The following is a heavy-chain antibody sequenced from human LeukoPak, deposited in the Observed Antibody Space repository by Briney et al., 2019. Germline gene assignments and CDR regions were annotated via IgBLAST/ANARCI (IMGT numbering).Heavy chain of an antibody. CDR2: ISSSSNYI. V-gene: IGHV3-21*04. CDR1: GFTFSSYR. J-gene: IGHJ4*02. CDR3: AKRRGDCSDGQGCGGY. Sequence: GGSLRLFCAASGFTFSSYRMNWVRQAPGKGLEWVSSISSSSNYISYVDSVKGRFTISRDNSKNTLYLQMNSLRAEDTAVYYCAKRRGDCSDGQGCGGYWGQGTLVTVSS. D-gene: IGHD2-15*01.